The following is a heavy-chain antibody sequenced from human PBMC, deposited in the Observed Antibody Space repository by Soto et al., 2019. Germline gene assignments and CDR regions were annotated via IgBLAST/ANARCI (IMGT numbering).Heavy chain of an antibody. J-gene: IGHJ4*02. Sequence: QVQLQESGPGLVKPSETLSLTCTVSGGSVSSGSYYWSWIRQPPGKGLEWIGYIYYSGSTNYNPSLKSRVTISVDTSKNQFSLKLSSVTAADTAVYYCARASSSWSNYFDYWGQGTLVTVSS. CDR1: GGSVSSGSYY. V-gene: IGHV4-61*01. CDR3: ARASSSWSNYFDY. CDR2: IYYSGST. D-gene: IGHD6-13*01.